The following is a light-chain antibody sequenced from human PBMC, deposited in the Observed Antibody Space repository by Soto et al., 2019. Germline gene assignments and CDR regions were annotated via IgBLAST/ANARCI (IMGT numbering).Light chain of an antibody. V-gene: IGLV2-14*03. J-gene: IGLJ1*01. CDR2: DVT. CDR3: SSYTTSNTRQIV. CDR1: SSDAGGYNH. Sequence: QSALTQPASVSGSPGQSITISCTGTSSDAGGYNHVSWYQHHPGKAPKLIIYDVTNRPSGVSNPFSGSKSGNTASLTISGLQPEDEADYYCSSYTTSNTRQIVFGTGTKVT.